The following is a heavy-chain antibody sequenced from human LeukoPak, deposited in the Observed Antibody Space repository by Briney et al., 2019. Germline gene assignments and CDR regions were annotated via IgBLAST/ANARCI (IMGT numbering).Heavy chain of an antibody. D-gene: IGHD4-17*01. J-gene: IGHJ4*02. CDR1: GYTFTAYY. CDR2: INPSGGST. V-gene: IGHV1-46*01. CDR3: ASRGDYGDFDY. Sequence: ASVKVACKASGYTFTAYYMHWVRQAPGQGLEWMGIINPSGGSTSYAQKFQGRVTMTRDMSTSTVYMELSSLRSEDTAVYYCASRGDYGDFDYWGQGTLVTVSS.